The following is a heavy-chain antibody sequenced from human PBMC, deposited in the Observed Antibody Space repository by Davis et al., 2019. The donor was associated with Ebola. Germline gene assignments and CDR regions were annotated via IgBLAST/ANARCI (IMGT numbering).Heavy chain of an antibody. D-gene: IGHD4-17*01. V-gene: IGHV1-18*01. CDR3: AREAGDYVLYYYGMDV. Sequence: ASVKVSCKASGYTFTSYGISWVRQAPGQGLEWMGWLIAYIGNTNYAQKLQGRVTMTTDTSTSTAYMELRSLRSDDTAVYYCAREAGDYVLYYYGMDVWGQGTTVTVSS. CDR2: LIAYIGNT. J-gene: IGHJ6*02. CDR1: GYTFTSYG.